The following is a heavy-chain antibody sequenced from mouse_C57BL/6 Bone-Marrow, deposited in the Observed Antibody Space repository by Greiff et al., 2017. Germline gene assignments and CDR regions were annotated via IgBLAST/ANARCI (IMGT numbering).Heavy chain of an antibody. V-gene: IGHV5-16*01. D-gene: IGHD2-4*01. CDR2: INYDGSST. Sequence: EVMLVESEGGLVQPGSSMKLSCTASGFTFSDYYMAWVRQVPEKGLEWVANINYDGSSTYYLDSLKSRFIISRDNAKNILYLQMSSLKSKDTATYYCAILRRYYYAMDYWGQGTSVTVSS. CDR3: AILRRYYYAMDY. J-gene: IGHJ4*01. CDR1: GFTFSDYY.